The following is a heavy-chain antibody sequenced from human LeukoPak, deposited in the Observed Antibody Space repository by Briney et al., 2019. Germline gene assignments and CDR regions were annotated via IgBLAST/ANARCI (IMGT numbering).Heavy chain of an antibody. V-gene: IGHV4-4*07. D-gene: IGHD4-17*01. CDR3: TRDTGTTGEVKFDP. CDR2: IYTSGST. J-gene: IGHJ5*02. CDR1: GHSFGDYY. Sequence: PSETLSLTCTVSGHSFGDYYWSWLRQPAGKGLEWFGRIYTSGSTTYNPSLKSRVTMSVDTSKSKFSLNLMSVTAADTAVYYCTRDTGTTGEVKFDPWGQGTLVTVSS.